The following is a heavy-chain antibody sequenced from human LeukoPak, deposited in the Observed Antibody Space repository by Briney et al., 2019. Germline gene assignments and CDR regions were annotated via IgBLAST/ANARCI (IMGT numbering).Heavy chain of an antibody. CDR2: IYSGGST. CDR3: ARDSRSVVVPAAIRANFDY. CDR1: GFTVSSNY. V-gene: IGHV3-66*01. D-gene: IGHD2-2*01. J-gene: IGHJ4*02. Sequence: PGGSLRLSCAASGFTVSSNYMSWVRQAPGKGLEWVSVIYSGGSTYYADSAKGRFTISRDNSKNTLYLQMNSLRAEDTAVYYCARDSRSVVVPAAIRANFDYWGQGTLVTVSS.